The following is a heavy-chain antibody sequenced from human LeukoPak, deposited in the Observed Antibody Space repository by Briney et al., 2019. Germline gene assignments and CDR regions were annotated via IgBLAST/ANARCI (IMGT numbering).Heavy chain of an antibody. V-gene: IGHV5-51*01. CDR3: GMSGDRVPLQDYVFDV. CDR1: GSSFTSYC. D-gene: IGHD1-26*01. CDR2: IYPGDSGP. Sequence: GGSLKISCKVSGSSFTSYCIGWVRQMPGKGLEWMGIIYPGDSGPTYSPSFQGQVTISVDKSINTAYLQWSSLQASDTAMYYCGMSGDRVPLQDYVFDVWGQGTMVTVST. J-gene: IGHJ3*01.